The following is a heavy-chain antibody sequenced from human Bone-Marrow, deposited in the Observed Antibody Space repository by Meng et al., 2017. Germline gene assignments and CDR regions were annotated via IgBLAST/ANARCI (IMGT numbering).Heavy chain of an antibody. CDR2: RWYDGSNK. Sequence: GEAEGGAVHPCSSLGRSCATCGCTFSWCGMHWPRQDRVKGMECIDVRWYDGSNKYYADSVNVRFTISRDNSKITLYLQMDSVRAEYTAVYYCARDSGFDYWGQGTLVTVSS. CDR1: GCTFSWCG. V-gene: IGHV3-33*08. D-gene: IGHD7-27*01. CDR3: ARDSGFDY. J-gene: IGHJ4*02.